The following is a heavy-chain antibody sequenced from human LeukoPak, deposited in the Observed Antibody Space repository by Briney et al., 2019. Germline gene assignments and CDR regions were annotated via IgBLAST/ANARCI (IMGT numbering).Heavy chain of an antibody. J-gene: IGHJ4*02. CDR3: ARAWDDSSGYYPPYFDY. V-gene: IGHV4-59*01. D-gene: IGHD3-22*01. CDR2: IYYSGST. Sequence: PSETLSLTCTVSGGSISSYYWSWIRQPPGKGLEWIGYIYYSGSTNYNPSLKSRVTISVDTSKNQFSLMLSSVTAADTAVYYCARAWDDSSGYYPPYFDYWGQGTLVTVSS. CDR1: GGSISSYY.